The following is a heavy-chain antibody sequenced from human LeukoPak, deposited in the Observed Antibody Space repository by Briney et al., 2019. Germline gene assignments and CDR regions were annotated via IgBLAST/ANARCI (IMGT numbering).Heavy chain of an antibody. Sequence: SETLSLTCTVSGGSISSGPYYWGWIRQPPGKGLEWIGNIYYGENTYYNPSLKSRVTISIDTSKNQFYLKQSSLTAANTAVYYCARRDDSSGYHKIFDYWGPGTLVTVSS. CDR2: IYYGENT. V-gene: IGHV4-39*01. D-gene: IGHD3-22*01. CDR1: GGSISSGPYY. CDR3: ARRDDSSGYHKIFDY. J-gene: IGHJ4*02.